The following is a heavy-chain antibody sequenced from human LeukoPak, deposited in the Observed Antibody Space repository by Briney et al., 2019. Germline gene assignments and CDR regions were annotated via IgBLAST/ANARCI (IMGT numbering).Heavy chain of an antibody. D-gene: IGHD3-22*01. J-gene: IGHJ4*02. Sequence: GGSLRLSCAASGFTFSSYAMHWVRQAPGKGLEWVAVISYDGSNKYYADSVKGRFTISRDNAKNSLYLQMNSLRAEDTAVYYCARDLYRIVVVPHYFDYWGQGTLVTVSS. CDR1: GFTFSSYA. CDR3: ARDLYRIVVVPHYFDY. V-gene: IGHV3-30*04. CDR2: ISYDGSNK.